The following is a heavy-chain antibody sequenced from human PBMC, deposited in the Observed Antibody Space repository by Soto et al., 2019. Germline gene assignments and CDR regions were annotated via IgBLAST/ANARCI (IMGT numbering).Heavy chain of an antibody. CDR1: EGTFNSYA. V-gene: IGHV1-69*01. D-gene: IGHD6-13*01. J-gene: IGHJ4*02. Sequence: QAQVVQSGAEVSKPGSSVKLSCKASEGTFNSYAIAWVRQAPGQGLEWMGGIIPYYNTLNYAQKFQDRVTITADDSKNTVYMELSSLRSDDTAVYFCASGASRWYPYFFDSWAQGTLVTVSS. CDR2: IIPYYNTL. CDR3: ASGASRWYPYFFDS.